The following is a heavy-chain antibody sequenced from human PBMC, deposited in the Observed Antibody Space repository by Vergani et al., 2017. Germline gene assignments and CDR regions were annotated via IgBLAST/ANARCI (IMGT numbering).Heavy chain of an antibody. CDR1: GFTFSSYS. J-gene: IGHJ6*02. D-gene: IGHD3-3*01. Sequence: EVQLVESGGGLVKPGGSLRLSCAASGFTFSSYSMNWVRQAPGKGLEWVSSISSSSSYIYYADSVKGRFTISRDNSKNTLYLQMNSLRAEDTAVYYCAKGAPSAYYDFWSGPSQAYYGMDVWGQGTTVTVSS. CDR3: AKGAPSAYYDFWSGPSQAYYGMDV. V-gene: IGHV3-21*04. CDR2: ISSSSSYI.